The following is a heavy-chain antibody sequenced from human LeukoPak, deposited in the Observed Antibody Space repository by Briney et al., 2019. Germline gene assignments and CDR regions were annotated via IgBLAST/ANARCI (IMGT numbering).Heavy chain of an antibody. J-gene: IGHJ6*03. V-gene: IGHV1-18*01. D-gene: IGHD3-9*01. CDR3: ARVLYYDLLTGYYNPYMDV. CDR2: ISAYNGNT. Sequence: ASVKVSCKASGYTFTSYGISWVRQAPGQGLEWMGWISAYNGNTNYAQKLQDRVTMTTDTSTSTAYMGLRSLRSDDTAVYYCARVLYYDLLTGYYNPYMDVWGKGTTVTISS. CDR1: GYTFTSYG.